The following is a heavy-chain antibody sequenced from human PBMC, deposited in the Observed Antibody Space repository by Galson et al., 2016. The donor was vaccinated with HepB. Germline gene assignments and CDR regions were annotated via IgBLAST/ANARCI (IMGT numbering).Heavy chain of an antibody. V-gene: IGHV4-61*01. CDR1: GGSVRNGFHY. CDR3: ATCYYDNYGYYPY. J-gene: IGHJ4*02. D-gene: IGHD3-22*01. Sequence: ETLSLTCTVSGGSVRNGFHYWSWIRQPPGKGLEWIGCVYYSGGTNYNPSLKSRVTISVDTSKNQFSLKLRSVTAADTAVYYCATCYYDNYGYYPYWGQGNLVSVSS. CDR2: VYYSGGT.